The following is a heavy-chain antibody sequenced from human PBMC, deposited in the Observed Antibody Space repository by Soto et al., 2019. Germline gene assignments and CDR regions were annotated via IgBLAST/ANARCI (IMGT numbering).Heavy chain of an antibody. CDR1: GGTFSSSG. Sequence: QVHLVQSGTEVKKPGSSVKVSCKASGGTFSSSGFSWVRQAPGQGLEWMGRIVPSLDTTNYAQKFQARVTITADEVTSTACMEVRSLRSEDTAVYYCARWPQPRYTADPYAVDVWGQGTRVIVSS. CDR2: IVPSLDTT. D-gene: IGHD1-20*01. CDR3: ARWPQPRYTADPYAVDV. V-gene: IGHV1-69*11. J-gene: IGHJ6*02.